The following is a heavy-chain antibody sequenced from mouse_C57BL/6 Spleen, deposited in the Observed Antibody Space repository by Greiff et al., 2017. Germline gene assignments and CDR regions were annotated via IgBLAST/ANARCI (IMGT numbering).Heavy chain of an antibody. V-gene: IGHV1-69*01. CDR3: ARLSGTDYAMDY. D-gene: IGHD4-1*01. CDR1: GYTFTSYW. Sequence: QVQLQQPGAELVMPGASVKLSCKASGYTFTSYWMHWVKQRPGQGLEWIGEIDPSDSYTNYNQKFKGKSTLTVDKSSSTAYMQLSSLTSEDSAVYHCARLSGTDYAMDYWGQGTSVTVSS. J-gene: IGHJ4*01. CDR2: IDPSDSYT.